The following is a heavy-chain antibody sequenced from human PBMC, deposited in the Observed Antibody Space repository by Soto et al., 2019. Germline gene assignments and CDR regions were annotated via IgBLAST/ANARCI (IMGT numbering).Heavy chain of an antibody. J-gene: IGHJ3*02. D-gene: IGHD2-2*01. CDR2: IYYSGST. Sequence: PSETLSLTCTVCVGSISSYYGSWILQPPVKGLEWILYIYYSGSTNYNPSLKSRVTISVDTYKNQFSLKLSSVTAADTALYYCARGYCSSTRCYSRAFDIRGKGTMVTVSS. V-gene: IGHV4-59*01. CDR1: VGSISSYY. CDR3: ARGYCSSTRCYSRAFDI.